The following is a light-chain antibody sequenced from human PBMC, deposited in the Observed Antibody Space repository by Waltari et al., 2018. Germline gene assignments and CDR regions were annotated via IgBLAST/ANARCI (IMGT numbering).Light chain of an antibody. CDR2: EVS. J-gene: IGLJ1*01. V-gene: IGLV2-8*01. CDR3: GSYAGSSPYV. Sequence: QSALTPPPSASGSPGQSVTISCTGTSSDVGGYNSVSWYQQHPGKAPKLMIYEVSKRPSGVPDRFSGSKSGNTASLTVSGLQAEDEADYYCGSYAGSSPYVFGTGTKVTVL. CDR1: SSDVGGYNS.